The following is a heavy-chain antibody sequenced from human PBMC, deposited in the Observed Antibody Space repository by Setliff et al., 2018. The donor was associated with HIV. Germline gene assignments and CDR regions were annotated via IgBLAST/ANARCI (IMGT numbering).Heavy chain of an antibody. CDR1: GYTFTRYF. Sequence: GASVKVSCKASGYTFTRYFVHCVRQAPGQGLEWLGMINPSGGSTWYAQKFQGRVTMTGDTSTNTLYMELSSLRSEDTAVYYCARGWEGGMDYWGQGTLVTVSS. D-gene: IGHD1-26*01. V-gene: IGHV1-46*01. J-gene: IGHJ4*02. CDR3: ARGWEGGMDY. CDR2: INPSGGST.